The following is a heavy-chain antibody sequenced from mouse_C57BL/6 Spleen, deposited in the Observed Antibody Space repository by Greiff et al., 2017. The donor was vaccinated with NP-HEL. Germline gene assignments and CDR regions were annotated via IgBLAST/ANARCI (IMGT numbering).Heavy chain of an antibody. Sequence: QVQLQQPGAELVRPGSSVKLSCKASGYTFTSYWMDWVKQRPGQGLEWIGNIYPSDSETHYNQKFKDKATLTVDKSSSTAYMQLSSLTSEDSAVYYCARRRDYDEGYYAMDYWGQGTSVTVSS. D-gene: IGHD2-4*01. CDR1: GYTFTSYW. J-gene: IGHJ4*01. V-gene: IGHV1-61*01. CDR2: IYPSDSET. CDR3: ARRRDYDEGYYAMDY.